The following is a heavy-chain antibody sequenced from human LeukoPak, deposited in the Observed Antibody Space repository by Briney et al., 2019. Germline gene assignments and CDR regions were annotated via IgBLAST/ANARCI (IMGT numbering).Heavy chain of an antibody. Sequence: GASVKVSCKASGYTFTSYGISWVRQAPGQGLEWMGWISAYNGNTNYAQKLQGRVTMTRDTSTSTVYMELSSLRSEDTAVYYCARQKEQLDYWGQGTLVTVSS. CDR3: ARQKEQLDY. D-gene: IGHD6-13*01. CDR1: GYTFTSYG. CDR2: ISAYNGNT. J-gene: IGHJ4*02. V-gene: IGHV1-18*01.